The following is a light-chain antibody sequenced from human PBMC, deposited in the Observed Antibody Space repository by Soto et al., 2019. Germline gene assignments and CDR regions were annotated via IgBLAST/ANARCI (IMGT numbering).Light chain of an antibody. J-gene: IGKJ1*01. CDR1: QSVSSTY. Sequence: EIVLTQSPGTLSLSPGESATLSCRARQSVSSTYLAWYQQKPGQTPRLLIYGASSRATGIPDRFSGSGSGTDFTLTISRLEPEDFAVYYCQQYGSSSWTFGQGTKVEIK. CDR3: QQYGSSSWT. V-gene: IGKV3-20*01. CDR2: GAS.